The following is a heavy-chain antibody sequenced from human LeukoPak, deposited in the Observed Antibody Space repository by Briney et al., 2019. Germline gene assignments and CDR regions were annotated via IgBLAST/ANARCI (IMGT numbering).Heavy chain of an antibody. CDR3: ARSPTRADSGSYFY. CDR2: IYTSGST. Sequence: SETLSLTCTVSGGATSSYYWSWIRQPPGKGLEWIGYIYTSGSTNYNPSLKSRVTISVDTSKNQFSLNLSSVTAADTAVYYCARSPTRADSGSYFYWGQGTLVTVSS. J-gene: IGHJ4*02. D-gene: IGHD1-26*01. CDR1: GGATSSYY. V-gene: IGHV4-4*09.